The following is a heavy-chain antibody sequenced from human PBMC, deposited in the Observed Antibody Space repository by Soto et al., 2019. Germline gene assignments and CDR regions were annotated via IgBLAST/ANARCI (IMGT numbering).Heavy chain of an antibody. V-gene: IGHV3-30-3*01. CDR1: GFTFSSHA. Sequence: QVQLVESGGGVVQPGRSLRLSCAVSGFTFSSHAMHWVRQAPGKGLEWVTLIPSDGSNKYYADSVKARFTPSRDNSKNTMDLQMNSPRVEDTAVYYCARDDDGGSDCDLGYWGQGALVTVSS. J-gene: IGHJ4*02. D-gene: IGHD1-26*01. CDR3: ARDDDGGSDCDLGY. CDR2: IPSDGSNK.